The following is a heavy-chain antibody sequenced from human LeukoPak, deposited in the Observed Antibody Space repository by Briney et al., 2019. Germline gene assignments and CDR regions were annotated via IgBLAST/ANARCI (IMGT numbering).Heavy chain of an antibody. J-gene: IGHJ4*02. CDR3: ARGAAGPGLAYFDY. V-gene: IGHV4-61*02. CDR2: VYISGST. CDR1: GGSVSSGGYY. D-gene: IGHD6-13*01. Sequence: SETLSLTCAVSGGSVSSGGYYWSWIRQPAGEGLEWIGRVYISGSTNYNPSLKSRVTMSVDTSKNQFSLKLSSVTAADRAVYYRARGAAGPGLAYFDYWGQGTLVSVSS.